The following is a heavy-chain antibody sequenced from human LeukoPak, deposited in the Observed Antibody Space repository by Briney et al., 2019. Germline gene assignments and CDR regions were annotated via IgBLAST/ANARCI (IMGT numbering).Heavy chain of an antibody. D-gene: IGHD6-6*01. V-gene: IGHV3-33*01. CDR2: IWYDGSNK. CDR1: RFTFSSHG. CDR3: ARDRGAARLDY. Sequence: GGSLRLSCAASRFTFSSHGMHWVRQAPGKGLEWVAIIWYDGSNKYYADSVKGRFTISRDNSKNTLYLQMNSLRCEDTAVYYCARDRGAARLDYWGQGTLVTVSS. J-gene: IGHJ4*02.